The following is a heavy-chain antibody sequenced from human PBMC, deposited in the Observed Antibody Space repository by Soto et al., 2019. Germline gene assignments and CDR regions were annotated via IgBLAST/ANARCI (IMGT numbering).Heavy chain of an antibody. J-gene: IGHJ3*02. CDR2: IYYSGST. CDR3: ARDHARRWQMRGAFDI. V-gene: IGHV4-31*03. D-gene: IGHD4-17*01. CDR1: GGSISSGGYY. Sequence: QVQLQESGPGLVKPSQTLSLTCTVSGGSISSGGYYWSWIRQHPGKGLEWIGYIYYSGSTYYNPSLKSRVTISADTSKNQFSLKLSSVTAADTAVYYCARDHARRWQMRGAFDIWGQGTMVTVSS.